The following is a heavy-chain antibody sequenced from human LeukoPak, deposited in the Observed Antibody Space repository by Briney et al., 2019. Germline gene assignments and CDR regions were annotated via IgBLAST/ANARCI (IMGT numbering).Heavy chain of an antibody. D-gene: IGHD1-26*01. V-gene: IGHV3-30*02. Sequence: LTGGSLRLSCAASGFTFSSYSMNWVRQAPGKGLEWVAFTRYDGSNKYYADSVKGRFTISRDNSKNTLYLQMNSLRAEDTAVYYCAKDGVSGSYYGGPFQHWGQGTLVTVSS. CDR3: AKDGVSGSYYGGPFQH. J-gene: IGHJ1*01. CDR2: TRYDGSNK. CDR1: GFTFSSYS.